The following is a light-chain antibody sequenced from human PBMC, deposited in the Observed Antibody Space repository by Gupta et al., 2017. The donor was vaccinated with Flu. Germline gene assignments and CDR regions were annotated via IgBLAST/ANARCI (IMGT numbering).Light chain of an antibody. Sequence: YNIRSNTVNWYQQVPGTSPKLLIYGNNQRPSGVPDRFAGSKSGTSASLAISGLQSEDEADYYCAAWDDSLSGHYVFGTGTKVTVL. CDR3: AAWDDSLSGHYV. CDR2: GNN. CDR1: YNIRSNT. V-gene: IGLV1-44*01. J-gene: IGLJ1*01.